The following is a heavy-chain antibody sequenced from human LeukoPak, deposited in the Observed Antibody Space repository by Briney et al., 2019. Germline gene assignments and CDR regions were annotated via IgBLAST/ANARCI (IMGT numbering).Heavy chain of an antibody. CDR3: ARSGGDYYDSSSYYRFDF. Sequence: ASVKVSCKALGGSFTRHAVSWLRQAPGQGLEWMGGIIPIVATPNNAQKFQGRVTISTDESTNTAYLALSRLTSEDTAMYYCARSGGDYYDSSSYYRFDFWGQGTLVTVSA. V-gene: IGHV1-69*05. D-gene: IGHD3-22*01. J-gene: IGHJ4*02. CDR1: GGSFTRHA. CDR2: IIPIVATP.